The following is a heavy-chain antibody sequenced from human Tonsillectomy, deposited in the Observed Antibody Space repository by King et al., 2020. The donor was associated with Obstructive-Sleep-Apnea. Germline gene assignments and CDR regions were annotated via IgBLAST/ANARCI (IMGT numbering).Heavy chain of an antibody. CDR3: ARDAKGYDYGDYVHAFDI. CDR2: IYYSGST. CDR1: GGSVSSGSYY. J-gene: IGHJ3*02. V-gene: IGHV4-61*01. D-gene: IGHD4-17*01. Sequence: VQLQESGPGLVKPSETLSLTCTVSGGSVSSGSYYWSWIRQPPGKGLEWIGYIYYSGSTNYNPSLKSCVTISVDTSKNQFSLKLSSVTAADTAVYYCARDAKGYDYGDYVHAFDIWGQGTMVTVSS.